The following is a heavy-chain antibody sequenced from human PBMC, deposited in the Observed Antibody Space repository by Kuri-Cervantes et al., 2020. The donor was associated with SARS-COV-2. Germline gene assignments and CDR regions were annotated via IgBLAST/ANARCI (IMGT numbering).Heavy chain of an antibody. Sequence: SETLSLTCAVYGGSFSGYYWSWIRQPPGKGPEWIGEINHSGSTNYNPSLKSRVTISVDTSKNQFSLKLSSVTAADTAVYYCARHYITIFGVVINPDNWFDPWGQGTLVTVSS. CDR1: GGSFSGYY. CDR2: INHSGST. V-gene: IGHV4-34*01. D-gene: IGHD3-3*01. CDR3: ARHYITIFGVVINPDNWFDP. J-gene: IGHJ5*02.